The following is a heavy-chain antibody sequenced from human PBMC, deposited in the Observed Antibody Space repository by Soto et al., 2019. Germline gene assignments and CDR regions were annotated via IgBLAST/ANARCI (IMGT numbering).Heavy chain of an antibody. Sequence: QVQLQESGPGLVKPSQTLSLTCTVSGGSISVGVDYWNWIRQLPGKGPEWIGYTYHTGSTYYNPSLESRVTISVDPSKNQFSLRLSSVTAADTAVYYCARIGNPDASLYFDYWGQGTLVTVSS. CDR2: TYHTGST. D-gene: IGHD2-2*01. CDR1: GGSISVGVDY. V-gene: IGHV4-31*03. J-gene: IGHJ4*02. CDR3: ARIGNPDASLYFDY.